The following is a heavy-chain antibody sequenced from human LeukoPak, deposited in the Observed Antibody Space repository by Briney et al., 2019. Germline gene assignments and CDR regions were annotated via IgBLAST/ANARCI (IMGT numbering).Heavy chain of an antibody. J-gene: IGHJ4*02. CDR1: GGSFSGYY. CDR3: ASRGSYYVY. D-gene: IGHD1-26*01. CDR2: INHSGST. V-gene: IGHV4-34*01. Sequence: PSETLSLTCAVYGGSFSGYYWGWIRQPPGKGLEWIGEINHSGSTNYNPSLKSRVTISVDTSKNQFSLKLSSVTAADTAVYYCASRGSYYVYWGQGTLVTVSS.